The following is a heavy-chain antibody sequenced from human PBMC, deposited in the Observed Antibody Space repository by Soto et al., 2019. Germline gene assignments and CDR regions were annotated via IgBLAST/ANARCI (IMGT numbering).Heavy chain of an antibody. V-gene: IGHV1-3*01. Sequence: ASVKVSCKASGYTFTSYAMHWVRQAPGQRLEWMGWINAGNGNTKYSQKFQGRATITRDTSASTAYMELSSLRSEDTAVYYCARGTYYDFWSGYYQRGYNWFDPWGQGTLVTVSS. CDR1: GYTFTSYA. D-gene: IGHD3-3*01. CDR3: ARGTYYDFWSGYYQRGYNWFDP. CDR2: INAGNGNT. J-gene: IGHJ5*02.